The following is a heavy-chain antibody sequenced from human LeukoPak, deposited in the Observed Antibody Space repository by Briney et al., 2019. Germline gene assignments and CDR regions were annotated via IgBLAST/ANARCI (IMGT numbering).Heavy chain of an antibody. D-gene: IGHD3-22*01. CDR1: GGSFSGYY. V-gene: IGHV4-34*01. CDR2: INRSGST. CDR3: ASSSYYDSSGYYWAFDI. J-gene: IGHJ3*02. Sequence: SETLSLTCAVYGGSFSGYYWTWIRQPPGKGLEWIGEINRSGSTNYNPSLKSRVTISVDTSKNQFSLKLSSVTAADTAVYYCASSSYYDSSGYYWAFDIWGQGTMVTVSS.